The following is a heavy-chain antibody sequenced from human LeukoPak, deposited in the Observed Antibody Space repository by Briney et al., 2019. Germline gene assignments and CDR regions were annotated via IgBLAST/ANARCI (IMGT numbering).Heavy chain of an antibody. CDR2: IWYDGSNK. D-gene: IGHD3-22*01. CDR1: GFTFSSYG. J-gene: IGHJ4*02. Sequence: GRSLRLSCAASGFTFSSYGMHWVRQAPGKGLEWVAVIWYDGSNKYYADSVKGRFTISRDNSKNTLYLQMNSLRAEDTVVYYCARERADSSGYYLFDYWGQGTLVTVSS. V-gene: IGHV3-33*01. CDR3: ARERADSSGYYLFDY.